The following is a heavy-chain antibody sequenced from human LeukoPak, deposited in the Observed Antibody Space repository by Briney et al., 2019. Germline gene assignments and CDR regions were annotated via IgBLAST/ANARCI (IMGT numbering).Heavy chain of an antibody. D-gene: IGHD6-19*01. CDR3: ASLLVAGVAGVDY. CDR1: GFTFSSYW. Sequence: PGGSLRLSCAASGFTFSSYWMTWVRQAPGKGLEWVANIKRDGSEKHYVDSVKGRFTISRDNAKNSMFLQMNSLRAEDTAVYYCASLLVAGVAGVDYWGQGTLVTVSS. CDR2: IKRDGSEK. V-gene: IGHV3-7*03. J-gene: IGHJ4*02.